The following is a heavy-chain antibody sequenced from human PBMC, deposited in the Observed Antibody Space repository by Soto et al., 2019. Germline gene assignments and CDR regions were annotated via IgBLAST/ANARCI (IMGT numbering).Heavy chain of an antibody. V-gene: IGHV1-69*12. CDR2: IIPIFGTA. CDR3: ARHVPAAGYYYGMDV. CDR1: GGTFSSYA. D-gene: IGHD2-2*01. J-gene: IGHJ6*02. Sequence: QVQLVQSGAEVKKPGSSVMVSCKASGGTFSSYAISWVRQAPGQGLEWMGGIIPIFGTADYAQKFQGRVTINADESTSTAYMELSSLRSEDTAVYYCARHVPAAGYYYGMDVWGQGTTVTVSS.